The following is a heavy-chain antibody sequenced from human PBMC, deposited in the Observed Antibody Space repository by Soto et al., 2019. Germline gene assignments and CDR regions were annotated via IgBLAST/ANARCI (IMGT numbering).Heavy chain of an antibody. Sequence: EVQLVESGGGPAQIGGSLRLSCAASGFTFSNYWMHWVRQVPGKGLVWVSRIKGDETSTGYADSVKGRFTIFRDNVKNTLYLQMNSLRAEDTAVYYCARGVSGYYGFDYWGQGTLVTVSS. CDR3: ARGVSGYYGFDY. V-gene: IGHV3-74*01. CDR2: IKGDETST. J-gene: IGHJ4*02. CDR1: GFTFSNYW. D-gene: IGHD5-12*01.